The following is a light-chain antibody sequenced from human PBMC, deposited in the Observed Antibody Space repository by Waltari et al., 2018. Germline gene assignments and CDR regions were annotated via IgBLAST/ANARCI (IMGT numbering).Light chain of an antibody. CDR2: WAS. V-gene: IGKV4-1*01. CDR1: ESVIYSSNNKKY. CDR3: QQYFDNPLT. Sequence: EIVMTQSPDSLAVPLGERATINCKASESVIYSSNNKKYLAWYQQKPGHPPKLLIYWASTRESGVPDRFSGSGSGTDFTLTINSLQAEDVAVYYCQQYFDNPLTFGGGTKVEIK. J-gene: IGKJ4*01.